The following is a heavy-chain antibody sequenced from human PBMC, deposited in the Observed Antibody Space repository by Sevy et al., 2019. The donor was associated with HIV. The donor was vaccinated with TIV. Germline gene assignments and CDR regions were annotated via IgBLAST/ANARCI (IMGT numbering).Heavy chain of an antibody. J-gene: IGHJ3*01. D-gene: IGHD3-10*01. CDR2: ISFDGNDK. V-gene: IGHV3-30-3*01. Sequence: GGSLRLSCAASGFTFSSYPMHWVRQAPGKGLEWVSFISFDGNDKYYADSVKGRFTITRDISKNTLFLQMNSLIAEDTASYYCVRETTMLPRGAFDVWGQGTMVTVSS. CDR3: VRETTMLPRGAFDV. CDR1: GFTFSSYP.